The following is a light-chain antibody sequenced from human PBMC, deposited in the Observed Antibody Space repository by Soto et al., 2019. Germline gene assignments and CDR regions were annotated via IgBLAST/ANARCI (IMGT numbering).Light chain of an antibody. V-gene: IGKV1-5*01. CDR1: HDLGKW. Sequence: DIQMTQSPSTLSASVGDRVTITCRASHDLGKWLAWYQQKPGKAPKLLVYDASNLHDAVPSRFSSSGSGTHFTLTISGLQPDDFGTYYCQQYGDSYSFGQGTAVDI. CDR2: DAS. J-gene: IGKJ2*01. CDR3: QQYGDSYS.